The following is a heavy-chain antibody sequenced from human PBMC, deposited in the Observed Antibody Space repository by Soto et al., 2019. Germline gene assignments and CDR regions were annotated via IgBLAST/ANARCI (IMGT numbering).Heavy chain of an antibody. CDR1: GFTLSSYG. J-gene: IGHJ6*03. CDR2: IWYDGSNK. V-gene: IGHV3-33*01. CDR3: ARDAGFGYGRHMDV. Sequence: QVQLVESGGGVVQPGRSLRLSCAASGFTLSSYGMHWVRQAPGKGLEWVAVIWYDGSNKYYADSVKGRFTISRDNSKNTLYLQMNSLRAEDTAVYYCARDAGFGYGRHMDVWGKGTTVTVSS. D-gene: IGHD5-12*01.